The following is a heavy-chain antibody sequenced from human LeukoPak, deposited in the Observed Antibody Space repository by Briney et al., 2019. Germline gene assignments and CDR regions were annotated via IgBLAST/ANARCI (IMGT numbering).Heavy chain of an antibody. CDR1: GVSFSGYY. CDR2: INHSGST. V-gene: IGHV4-34*01. Sequence: SETLSLTCAGYGVSFSGYYWSWIRQPPGKGLEWIGEINHSGSTNYNPSLKSRVTISVDTSKNQFSLKLSSVTAADTAVYYCARGGGYWGQGTLVTVSS. CDR3: ARGGGY. J-gene: IGHJ4*02. D-gene: IGHD3-10*01.